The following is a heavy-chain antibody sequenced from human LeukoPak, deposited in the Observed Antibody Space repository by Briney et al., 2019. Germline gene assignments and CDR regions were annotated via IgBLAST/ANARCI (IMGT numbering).Heavy chain of an antibody. CDR1: GYTFTGYY. D-gene: IGHD2-2*01. V-gene: IGHV1-2*02. J-gene: IGHJ3*02. Sequence: ASVKVSCKASGYTFTGYYMHWVRQAPGQGLEWMGWINPNSGGTNYAQKFQGRVTMTRDTSISTAYMELSRLRSDDTAVYYCARDIEYCSSTSCSDAFDIWGQGTMVTVSS. CDR3: ARDIEYCSSTSCSDAFDI. CDR2: INPNSGGT.